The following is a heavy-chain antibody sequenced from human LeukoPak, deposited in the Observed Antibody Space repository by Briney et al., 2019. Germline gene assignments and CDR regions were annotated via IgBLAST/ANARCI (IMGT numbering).Heavy chain of an antibody. Sequence: KSSDTLSLICTVSGGPINSSNYCWGWIRQPPGKGLEWIGSIYYSGSTYYNPSLKSRVTISVDTSKNQFSLKLSSVTAADTAVYYCARDPGVPAARFDYWGQGTLVTVSS. CDR2: IYYSGST. J-gene: IGHJ4*02. CDR3: ARDPGVPAARFDY. V-gene: IGHV4-39*07. D-gene: IGHD2-2*01. CDR1: GGPINSSNYC.